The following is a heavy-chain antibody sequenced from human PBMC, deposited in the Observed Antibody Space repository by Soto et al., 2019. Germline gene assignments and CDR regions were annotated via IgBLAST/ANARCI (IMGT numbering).Heavy chain of an antibody. V-gene: IGHV1-46*01. CDR3: ARVPRNYDSSGYYYMAFSV. J-gene: IGHJ6*02. CDR2: INPSGGST. D-gene: IGHD3-22*01. Sequence: APVKVSCKASGYTFTSYYMHWVRQAPGQGLEWMGIINPSGGSTSYAQKFQGRVTMTRDTSTSTVYMELSSLRSEDTAVYYCARVPRNYDSSGYYYMAFSVWGQGTTVTVYS. CDR1: GYTFTSYY.